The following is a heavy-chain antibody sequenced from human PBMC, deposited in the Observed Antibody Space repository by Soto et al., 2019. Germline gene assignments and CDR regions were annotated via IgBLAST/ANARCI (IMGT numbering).Heavy chain of an antibody. CDR1: GGSFSGYY. Sequence: SETLSLTWAVYGGSFSGYYWSWIRQPPGKGLEWIGEINHSGSTNYNPSLKSRVTISVDTSKNQFSLKLSSLTAADTAVYYCGRGGGGRKCALDIWGQGTMVTVAS. CDR2: INHSGST. J-gene: IGHJ3*02. V-gene: IGHV4-34*01. D-gene: IGHD3-16*01. CDR3: GRGGGGRKCALDI.